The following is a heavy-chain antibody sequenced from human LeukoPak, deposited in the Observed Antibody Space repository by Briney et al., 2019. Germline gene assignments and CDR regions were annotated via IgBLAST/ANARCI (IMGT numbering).Heavy chain of an antibody. CDR3: GREIFGSRCYPDF. CDR2: ISHDGSHK. CDR1: GFAFNTYA. Sequence: PGRSLRLSCAASGFAFNTYAMHWVRQAPGQGLEWVALISHDGSHKFYSDSVRGQFTISRDNSKNTVSLQMNNLRPEDTAVYYWGREIFGSRCYPDFWGQGTLVTVSS. D-gene: IGHD3-3*01. V-gene: IGHV3-33*01. J-gene: IGHJ4*02.